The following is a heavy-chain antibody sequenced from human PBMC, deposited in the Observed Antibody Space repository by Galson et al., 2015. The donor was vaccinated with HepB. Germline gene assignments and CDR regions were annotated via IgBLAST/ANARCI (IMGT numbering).Heavy chain of an antibody. J-gene: IGHJ4*02. D-gene: IGHD2-2*01. CDR2: INPSGGRT. Sequence: SVKVSCKASGYTFTSYYMHWVRQAPGQGLEWMAIINPSGGRTSYAQKFQGRVAMTRDTSTSTVYMELSSLRSEDTAVYYCARAGPSYQLLTVDFDDWGQGTLVTVSS. CDR3: ARAGPSYQLLTVDFDD. V-gene: IGHV1-46*01. CDR1: GYTFTSYY.